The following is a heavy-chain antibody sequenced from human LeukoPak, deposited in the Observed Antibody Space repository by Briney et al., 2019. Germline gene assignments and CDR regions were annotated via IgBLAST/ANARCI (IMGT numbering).Heavy chain of an antibody. Sequence: SETLSLTCAVYGGSFSGYYWSWIRQPPGKGLEWIGEINHSGSTNYNPSLKSRVTISVDTSKNQFSLKLSSVTAADTAVYYCARLKKSLYGSGSYYNRWFDPWGQGTLVTVSS. J-gene: IGHJ5*02. CDR2: INHSGST. CDR3: ARLKKSLYGSGSYYNRWFDP. CDR1: GGSFSGYY. D-gene: IGHD3-10*01. V-gene: IGHV4-34*01.